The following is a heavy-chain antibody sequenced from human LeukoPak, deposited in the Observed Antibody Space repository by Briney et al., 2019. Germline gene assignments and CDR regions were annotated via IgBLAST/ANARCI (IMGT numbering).Heavy chain of an antibody. J-gene: IGHJ4*02. Sequence: SETLSLTCTVSGRSISSGSYHWSWIRQPAGKGLEWIGRIYTSGSTNYNPSLKSRVTISVDTSKNQFSLKVSSVTATDTAVYYCARGVRYLNYYFDYWGQGTLVTVSS. CDR1: GRSISSGSYH. D-gene: IGHD3-9*01. V-gene: IGHV4-61*02. CDR2: IYTSGST. CDR3: ARGVRYLNYYFDY.